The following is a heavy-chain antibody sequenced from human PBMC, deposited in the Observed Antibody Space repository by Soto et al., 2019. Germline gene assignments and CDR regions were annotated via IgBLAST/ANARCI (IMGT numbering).Heavy chain of an antibody. V-gene: IGHV4-61*01. CDR2: IYYTGST. D-gene: IGHD6-6*01. CDR1: GGSVNSDNFY. CDR3: AREFSNSPEAFDS. Sequence: PSETLSLTCTVSGGSVNSDNFYWSWIRQPPGRGLKWIGYIYYTGSTNYNPSLKSRVTISIDTSRNQFSLKLSSVTAADTAVYYCAREFSNSPEAFDSWGQGSLVT. J-gene: IGHJ4*02.